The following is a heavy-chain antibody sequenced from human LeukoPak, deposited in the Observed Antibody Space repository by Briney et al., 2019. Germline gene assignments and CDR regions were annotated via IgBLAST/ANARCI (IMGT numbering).Heavy chain of an antibody. J-gene: IGHJ4*02. D-gene: IGHD3-22*01. CDR2: IYYSGST. V-gene: IGHV4-31*11. CDR1: GDSISSGGYY. Sequence: PSETLSLTCAVSGDSISSGGYYWSWIRQHPGKGLEWIGYIYYSGSTYYNPSLKSRVTISVDTSKNQFSLKLSSVTAADTAVYYCAGGDDSSGYLFDYWGQGTLVTVSS. CDR3: AGGDDSSGYLFDY.